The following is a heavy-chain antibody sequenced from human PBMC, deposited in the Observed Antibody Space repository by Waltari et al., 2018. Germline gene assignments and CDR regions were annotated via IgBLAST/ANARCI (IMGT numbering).Heavy chain of an antibody. J-gene: IGHJ4*02. V-gene: IGHV1-46*01. CDR1: GYTFTNYY. CDR3: ARGRGTLGQLLVTY. CDR2: NDTDGGGK. D-gene: IGHD6-13*01. Sequence: QVQLVQSGAEVERPGASVRISCKASGYTFTNYYVHWLRQAPGRGFEWLGINDTDGGGKTYAPKFRDRRSLTRDTSTSVLYMALDNLNSDDAAIYFCARGRGTLGQLLVTYWGQGTQVLVSS.